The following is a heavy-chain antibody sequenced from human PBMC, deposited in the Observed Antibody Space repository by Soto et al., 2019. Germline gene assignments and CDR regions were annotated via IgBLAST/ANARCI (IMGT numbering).Heavy chain of an antibody. Sequence: GSSVKVSCKASGFSFIGSSIHCLSQSPGQNIQWLGWIDANNGRTKYSQTFQGRVTISRDTSASPTYMELNSLKSEDPAVHHCARGHWTPALADYYLAFWARGTLVTASP. D-gene: IGHD1-1*01. CDR1: GFSFIGSS. CDR2: IDANNGRT. CDR3: ARGHWTPALADYYLAF. V-gene: IGHV1-3*01. J-gene: IGHJ4*02.